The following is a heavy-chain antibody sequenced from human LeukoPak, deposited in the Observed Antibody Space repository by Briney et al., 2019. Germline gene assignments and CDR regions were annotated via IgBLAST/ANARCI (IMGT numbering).Heavy chain of an antibody. Sequence: PGGSLRLSCAASGFTFSSYAMHWVRQAPGKGLEWVAVISYDGSNKYYADSVKGRFTISRDNSKNTLYLQMNSLRAEDTAVYYCAKGAGRATVTTFDYWGQGTLVTVSS. V-gene: IGHV3-30*04. CDR2: ISYDGSNK. CDR1: GFTFSSYA. CDR3: AKGAGRATVTTFDY. D-gene: IGHD4-17*01. J-gene: IGHJ4*02.